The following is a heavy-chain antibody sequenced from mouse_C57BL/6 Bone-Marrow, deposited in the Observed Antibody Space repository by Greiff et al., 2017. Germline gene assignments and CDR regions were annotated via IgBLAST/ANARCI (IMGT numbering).Heavy chain of an antibody. J-gene: IGHJ3*01. CDR2: IDPSDSAT. CDR3: ARGGSQFAY. CDR1: GYTFTSYW. Sequence: QVQLKQPGAELVRPGSSVKLSCKASGYTFTSYWVHWVKQRPIQGLEWIGNIDPSDSATHYNQKFKDKATLTVDKSSSTAYMQLSSLTSEDSAVYCCARGGSQFAYWGQGTLVTVSA. V-gene: IGHV1-52*01. D-gene: IGHD1-1*02.